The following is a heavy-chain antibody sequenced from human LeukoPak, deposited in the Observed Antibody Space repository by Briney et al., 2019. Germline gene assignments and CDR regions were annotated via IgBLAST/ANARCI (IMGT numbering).Heavy chain of an antibody. Sequence: PSETLSLTCIVSGDSISSSAYFWGWLRQPPGKELEWIGSSYYSGKTYYSASLKSRVTMSVDTSKNLFSLRPTSVTAADTAICYCAIRRWFGGFDFWGQGTLVTVSS. V-gene: IGHV4-39*01. J-gene: IGHJ4*02. CDR3: AIRRWFGGFDF. CDR1: GDSISSSAYF. D-gene: IGHD3-10*01. CDR2: SYYSGKT.